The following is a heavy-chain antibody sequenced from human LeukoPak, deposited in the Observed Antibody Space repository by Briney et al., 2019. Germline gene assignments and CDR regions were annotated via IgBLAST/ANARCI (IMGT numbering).Heavy chain of an antibody. D-gene: IGHD3-3*01. Sequence: GESLKISCKGSGYSFTSYWIGWVRQMPGKGLEWMGIIYPGDSDTRYSPSFQGQVTISADKSISTAYLQWSSLKASDTAMYYCARQSYYDFWSGHLDGMDVWGQETTVTVSS. V-gene: IGHV5-51*01. CDR2: IYPGDSDT. CDR1: GYSFTSYW. J-gene: IGHJ6*02. CDR3: ARQSYYDFWSGHLDGMDV.